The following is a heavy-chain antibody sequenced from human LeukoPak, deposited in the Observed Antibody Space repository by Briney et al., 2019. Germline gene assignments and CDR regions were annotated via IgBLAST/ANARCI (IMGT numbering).Heavy chain of an antibody. D-gene: IGHD5-24*01. Sequence: GGTLRLSCVASGFTFSTYGMSWVRQAPGKGLEWVSYISSSGSTIYYADSVKGRFTISRDNAKNSLYLQMNSLRAEDTAVYYCARDLGLAGYMPLWGQGTLVTVSS. CDR3: ARDLGLAGYMPL. V-gene: IGHV3-48*01. CDR2: ISSSGSTI. J-gene: IGHJ4*02. CDR1: GFTFSTYG.